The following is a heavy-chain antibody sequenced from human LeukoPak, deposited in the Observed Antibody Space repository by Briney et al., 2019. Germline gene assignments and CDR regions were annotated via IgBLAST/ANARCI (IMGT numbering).Heavy chain of an antibody. D-gene: IGHD3-3*01. Sequence: SETLSLTCAVYGGSFSDYYWSCLRQPPGKGLEWIGEINHGGSTNYNPSLKSRVTISIDTSKNQFSLRLSSVTAADTAVYYCARSARFWSGYYSRRFDYWGQGTLVTVSS. V-gene: IGHV4-34*01. J-gene: IGHJ4*02. CDR3: ARSARFWSGYYSRRFDY. CDR2: INHGGST. CDR1: GGSFSDYY.